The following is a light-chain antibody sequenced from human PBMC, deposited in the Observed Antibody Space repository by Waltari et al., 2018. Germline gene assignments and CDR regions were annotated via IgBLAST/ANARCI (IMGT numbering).Light chain of an antibody. CDR3: GTWDSSLSAGV. J-gene: IGLJ3*02. V-gene: IGLV1-51*01. Sequence: QSLLTQPPSVSAAPGQKVTISCSGSSSNIGNNYVSWYQQLPGTAPKLLIYDNDNRPSGIPDRMSGPRSGTSATLAIAGLQTGDAADYDCGTWDSSLSAGVFGGGTKLTVL. CDR2: DND. CDR1: SSNIGNNY.